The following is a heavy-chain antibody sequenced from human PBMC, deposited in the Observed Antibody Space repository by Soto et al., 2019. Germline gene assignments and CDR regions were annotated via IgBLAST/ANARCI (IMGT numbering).Heavy chain of an antibody. CDR2: IYYSGST. D-gene: IGHD2-2*01. CDR3: ATETPVVVPAGGMDV. J-gene: IGHJ6*02. CDR1: GGSISSGGYY. V-gene: IGHV4-31*03. Sequence: PWETLSLTCTVSGGSISSGGYYWSWIRQHPGKGLEWIGYIYYSGSTYYNPSLKSRVTISVDTSKNQFYLKLSSVTAADKAVYYGATETPVVVPAGGMDVWGQGTTVTVSS.